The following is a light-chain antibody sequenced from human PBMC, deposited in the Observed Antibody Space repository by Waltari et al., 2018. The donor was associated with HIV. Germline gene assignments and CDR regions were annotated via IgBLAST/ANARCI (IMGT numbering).Light chain of an antibody. Sequence: QSVLTQPPSVSEAPRQRVTISCSGSSSNIGNNAVNWYQQLPGKPPKLLIYYDDLLASGVSDRFSGSKSGTSASLAICGLQSEDESDYYCAAWDDSLNGVVFGGGTKLTVL. CDR3: AAWDDSLNGVV. CDR2: YDD. V-gene: IGLV1-36*01. J-gene: IGLJ2*01. CDR1: SSNIGNNA.